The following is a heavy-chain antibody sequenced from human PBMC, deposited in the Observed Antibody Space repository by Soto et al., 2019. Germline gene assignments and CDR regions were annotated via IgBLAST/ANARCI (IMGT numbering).Heavy chain of an antibody. J-gene: IGHJ4*02. CDR3: ARGSIAARPHDY. Sequence: PSETLSLTCAVYGGSLSGYYWIWIRQPPGKGLEWIGEINHSGSTNYNPSLKSRVTISVDTSKNQFSLKLSSVTAADTAVYYCARGSIAARPHDYWGQGTLVTVSS. V-gene: IGHV4-34*01. D-gene: IGHD6-6*01. CDR1: GGSLSGYY. CDR2: INHSGST.